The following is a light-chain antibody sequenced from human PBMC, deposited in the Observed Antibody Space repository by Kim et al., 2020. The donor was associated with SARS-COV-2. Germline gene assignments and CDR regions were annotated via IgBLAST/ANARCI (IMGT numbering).Light chain of an antibody. CDR1: KLGDKY. J-gene: IGLJ3*02. Sequence: SVSPGQTASITCSGDKLGDKYACWYQQKPGQSPVLVIYQDSKRPSGIPERFSGSNSGNTATLTISGTQAMDEADHYCQAWDSSSWVFGGGTQLTVL. CDR3: QAWDSSSWV. CDR2: QDS. V-gene: IGLV3-1*01.